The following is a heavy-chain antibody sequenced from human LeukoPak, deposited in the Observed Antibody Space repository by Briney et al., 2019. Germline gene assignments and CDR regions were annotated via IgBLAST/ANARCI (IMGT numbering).Heavy chain of an antibody. CDR3: AREGPQVPYYYDSSGNYYVDY. V-gene: IGHV3-7*03. Sequence: GGSLRLSCAASGFTFSSYWMSWVRQAPGKGLEWVANIKQDGSEKYYVDSVKGRFTISRDNAKNSLYLQMNSLRAEDTAVYYCAREGPQVPYYYDSSGNYYVDYWGQGTLVTVSS. D-gene: IGHD3-22*01. CDR1: GFTFSSYW. CDR2: IKQDGSEK. J-gene: IGHJ4*02.